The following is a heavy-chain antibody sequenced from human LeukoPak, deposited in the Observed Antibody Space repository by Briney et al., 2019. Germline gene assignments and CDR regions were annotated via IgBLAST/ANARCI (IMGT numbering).Heavy chain of an antibody. CDR3: ARRGIAAAGTFDY. Sequence: SETLSLTCTVSGGSISSYYWSWIRQPPRKGLEWIGYIYYSGSTNYNPSLKSRVTISVDTSKNQFSLKLSSVTAADTAVYYCARRGIAAAGTFDYWGQGTLVTVSS. V-gene: IGHV4-59*08. CDR2: IYYSGST. CDR1: GGSISSYY. D-gene: IGHD6-13*01. J-gene: IGHJ4*02.